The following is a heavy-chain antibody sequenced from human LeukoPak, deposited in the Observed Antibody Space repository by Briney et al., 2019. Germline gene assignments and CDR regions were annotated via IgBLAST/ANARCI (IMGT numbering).Heavy chain of an antibody. CDR3: AKTQRYSSRPYDY. Sequence: GGSLRLSCAASGFTFSSYAMSWVRQAPGKGLEWVSAISGSGGSIYYADSVKGRFTISRDNSKNTLYLQMNSLRAEDTAVYYCAKTQRYSSRPYDYWGQGTLVTVSS. D-gene: IGHD6-19*01. CDR1: GFTFSSYA. J-gene: IGHJ4*02. V-gene: IGHV3-23*01. CDR2: ISGSGGSI.